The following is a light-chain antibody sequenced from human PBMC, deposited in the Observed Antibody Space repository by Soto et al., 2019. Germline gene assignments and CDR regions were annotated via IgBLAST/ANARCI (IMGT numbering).Light chain of an antibody. CDR2: QVS. Sequence: DAVMTQSPVSLPVTLGQPAAISCRSSQSLLYRNGKTFLNWFHQMPGQSPRRLIYQVSNRDSGVPDRFSGSGSDTDFTLKISRVEAEDVGIYYCMQGTHWPFTFGQGTKLEIK. J-gene: IGKJ2*01. V-gene: IGKV2-30*01. CDR1: QSLLYRNGKTF. CDR3: MQGTHWPFT.